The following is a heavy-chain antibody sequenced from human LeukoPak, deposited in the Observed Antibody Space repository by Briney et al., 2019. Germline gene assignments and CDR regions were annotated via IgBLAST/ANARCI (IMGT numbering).Heavy chain of an antibody. D-gene: IGHD6-19*01. V-gene: IGHV3-74*03. J-gene: IGHJ5*01. CDR1: GFTFSGYW. Sequence: GGSLRLSCAASGFTFSGYWMHGVRQAPGKGLVWVSRINSDGYSITYADSVRGRFTISRDNAKNTLYLQMNSLIAEDTAVYFCTRTGSSSGFDSWGQGTLVTVSS. CDR2: INSDGYSI. CDR3: TRTGSSSGFDS.